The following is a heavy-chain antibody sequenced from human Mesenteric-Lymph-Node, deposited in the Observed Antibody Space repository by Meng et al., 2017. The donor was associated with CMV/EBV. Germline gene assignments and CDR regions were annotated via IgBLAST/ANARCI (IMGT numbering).Heavy chain of an antibody. V-gene: IGHV4-61*01. CDR2: IYYSGRT. CDR1: GDSVSSGSHY. CDR3: ARDPALGYFDY. J-gene: IGHJ4*02. Sequence: CTVSGDSVSSGSHYWSWIRQPPGKGLEWIGYIYYSGRTNYYPSLKSRVTMLIDTSKNQFSLKLTSVTAADTAVYYCARDPALGYFDYWGQGTLVTVSS.